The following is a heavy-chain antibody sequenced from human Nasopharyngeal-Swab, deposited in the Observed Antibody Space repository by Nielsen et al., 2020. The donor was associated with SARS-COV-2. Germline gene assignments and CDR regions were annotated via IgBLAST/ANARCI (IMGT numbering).Heavy chain of an antibody. Sequence: GGSLRLSCAASGFKLASYWMSWVRQVPGKGLEWVATIKQDGSETPYVDSVRGRFTIPRDNGKNSLYLQMNSLRVGDTAVYYCARRRTYATFDYWGQGDLATVSS. J-gene: IGHJ4*02. CDR1: GFKLASYW. V-gene: IGHV3-7*05. CDR2: IKQDGSET. D-gene: IGHD2-8*01. CDR3: ARRRTYATFDY.